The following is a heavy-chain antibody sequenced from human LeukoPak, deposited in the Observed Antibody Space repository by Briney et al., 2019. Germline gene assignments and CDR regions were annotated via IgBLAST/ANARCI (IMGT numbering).Heavy chain of an antibody. Sequence: GGSLRLSCAAFGFTFSSYAMSWVRQAPGKGLEWVSAISGSGGSTYYADSVKGRFTISRDNSKNTLYLQMNSLRAEDTAVYYCAKDRLPLSSAYYYLPFDYWGQGTLVTVSS. CDR1: GFTFSSYA. D-gene: IGHD3-22*01. CDR3: AKDRLPLSSAYYYLPFDY. J-gene: IGHJ4*02. CDR2: ISGSGGST. V-gene: IGHV3-23*01.